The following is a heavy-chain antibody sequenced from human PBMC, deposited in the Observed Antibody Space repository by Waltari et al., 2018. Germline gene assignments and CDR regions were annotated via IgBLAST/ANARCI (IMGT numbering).Heavy chain of an antibody. CDR1: GFTFSSYS. CDR2: ISSSSSYI. CDR3: ARDRNSYGSWAGY. D-gene: IGHD5-18*01. J-gene: IGHJ4*02. V-gene: IGHV3-21*01. Sequence: EVQLVESGGGLVKPGGSLRLSCAASGFTFSSYSMNWVRQDPGKGLECVSSISSSSSYIYYADSVKGRFTISRDNAKNSLYLQMNSLRAEDTAVYYCARDRNSYGSWAGYWGQGTLVTVSS.